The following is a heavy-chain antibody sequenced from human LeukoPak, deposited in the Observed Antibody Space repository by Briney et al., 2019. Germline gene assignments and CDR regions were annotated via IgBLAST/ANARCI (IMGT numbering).Heavy chain of an antibody. J-gene: IGHJ4*02. CDR1: GFTFSSYS. CDR2: ISSSSSTI. CDR3: ARGVRTRGYSYGYRGGAFDY. D-gene: IGHD5-18*01. Sequence: GGSLRLSCAASGFTFSSYSMNWVRQAPGKGLEWVSYISSSSSTIYYADSVKGRFTISRDNAKNSLYLQMNSLRAEDTAVYYCARGVRTRGYSYGYRGGAFDYWGQGTLVTVSS. V-gene: IGHV3-48*01.